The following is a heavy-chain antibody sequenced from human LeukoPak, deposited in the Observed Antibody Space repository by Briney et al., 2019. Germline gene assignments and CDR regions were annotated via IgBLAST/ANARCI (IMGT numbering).Heavy chain of an antibody. CDR3: AREWLRPSYYYMDV. J-gene: IGHJ6*03. CDR1: GFIFSNYA. Sequence: PGGSLRLSCAASGFIFSNYAIHWVRQAPGKGLAWVAFISYDGSSRYYADSVKGRFTIPRDNSKNTLYLQMDSLRAEDTAVYYCAREWLRPSYYYMDVWGKGTAVTVSS. CDR2: ISYDGSSR. D-gene: IGHD5-12*01. V-gene: IGHV3-30*04.